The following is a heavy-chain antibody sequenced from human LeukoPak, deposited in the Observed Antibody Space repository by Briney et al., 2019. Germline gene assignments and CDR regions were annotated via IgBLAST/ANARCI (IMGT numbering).Heavy chain of an antibody. CDR2: IYYSGST. D-gene: IGHD2-2*01. J-gene: IGHJ4*02. CDR3: ARTSLGYCSSTSCYLYYFDY. CDR1: GGSISSGGYY. V-gene: IGHV4-31*03. Sequence: PSETLSLTCTVSGGSISSGGYYWSWIRQHPGKGLEWIGYIYYSGSTYYNPSLKSRVTISVDTSKNQFSLKLSSVTAADTAVYYCARTSLGYCSSTSCYLYYFDYWGQGTLVTVSS.